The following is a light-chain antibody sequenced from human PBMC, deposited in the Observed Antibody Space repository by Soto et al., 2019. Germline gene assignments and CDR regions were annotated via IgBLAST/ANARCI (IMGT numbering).Light chain of an antibody. J-gene: IGLJ2*01. Sequence: QSALTQPASVSGSPGQSITISCTGTSSDIGAYNYVSWYQQHPGKAPKLMIFEVSNWPSGVSNRFSGSKSANTASLTISGLQAEDEADYYCSSYTSSNTWVFGGGTKLTVL. CDR3: SSYTSSNTWV. CDR2: EVS. CDR1: SSDIGAYNY. V-gene: IGLV2-14*01.